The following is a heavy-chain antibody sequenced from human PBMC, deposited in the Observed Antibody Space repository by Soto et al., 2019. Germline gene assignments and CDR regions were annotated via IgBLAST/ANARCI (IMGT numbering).Heavy chain of an antibody. V-gene: IGHV3-48*01. Sequence: EVQLVESGGGLVQPGGSLRLSCAASGFTFSSYSMNWVRQAPGKGLEWVSYISSSSSTIYYADSVKGRFTISRDNAKNSLYLQMNILRAEDTAVYYFARANYYGSPGDFDYWGQGTLVTVSS. J-gene: IGHJ4*02. CDR1: GFTFSSYS. D-gene: IGHD3-10*01. CDR3: ARANYYGSPGDFDY. CDR2: ISSSSSTI.